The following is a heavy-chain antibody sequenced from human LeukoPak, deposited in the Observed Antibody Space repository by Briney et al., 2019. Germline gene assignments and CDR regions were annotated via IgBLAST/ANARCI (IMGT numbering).Heavy chain of an antibody. CDR2: INWNGGST. CDR3: ARVADIVVVVAATPQYYYMDV. Sequence: GGSLRLSCAASEFSVGSNYMTWVRQAPGKGLEWVSGINWNGGSTGYADSVKGRFTISRDNAKNSLYLQMNSLRAEDTALYYCARVADIVVVVAATPQYYYMDVWGKGTTVTVSS. CDR1: EFSVGSNY. D-gene: IGHD2-15*01. J-gene: IGHJ6*03. V-gene: IGHV3-20*04.